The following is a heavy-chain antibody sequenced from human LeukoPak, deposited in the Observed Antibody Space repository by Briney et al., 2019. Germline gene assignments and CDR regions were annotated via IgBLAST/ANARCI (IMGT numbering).Heavy chain of an antibody. J-gene: IGHJ5*02. CDR1: GHTFTSHY. D-gene: IGHD3-9*01. V-gene: IGHV1-46*01. Sequence: ASVTVSCKASGHTFTSHYIHWVRQAPGQGREWMGIINPSGTSTSYAQKFQGRVTMTRDTSTRTVYMELSSLTSEDTAAYYCARGLTGYYNNWFDLWGQGTLVTVSS. CDR3: ARGLTGYYNNWFDL. CDR2: INPSGTST.